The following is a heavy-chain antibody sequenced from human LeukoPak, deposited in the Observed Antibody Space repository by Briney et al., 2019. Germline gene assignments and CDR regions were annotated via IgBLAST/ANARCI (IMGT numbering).Heavy chain of an antibody. Sequence: QSVSLTCAISGDRVASNSAAWNGIRQSPARDLEWVGRTYQRPKWHNDYAVSVKSRITITPDTSKNQFSLQLNSVTPEDTAVYYCARDGNYYGSGSRLDLFDPWGQGTLVTVSS. J-gene: IGHJ5*02. CDR3: ARDGNYYGSGSRLDLFDP. D-gene: IGHD3-10*01. CDR1: GDRVASNSAA. V-gene: IGHV6-1*01. CDR2: TYQRPKWHN.